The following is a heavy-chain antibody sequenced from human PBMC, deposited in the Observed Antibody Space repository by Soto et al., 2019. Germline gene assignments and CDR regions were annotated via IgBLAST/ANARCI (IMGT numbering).Heavy chain of an antibody. J-gene: IGHJ6*03. D-gene: IGHD5-12*01. Sequence: PGGSLRLSCAASGFTVSSNYMSWVRQAPGKGLEWVSVIYSGGSTYYADSVKGRFTISRDNSKNTLYLQMNSLRAEDTAVYYCARDTSPYSGYDYYYYSYMVVWGKGTTVTVSS. CDR3: ARDTSPYSGYDYYYYSYMVV. CDR1: GFTVSSNY. V-gene: IGHV3-66*01. CDR2: IYSGGST.